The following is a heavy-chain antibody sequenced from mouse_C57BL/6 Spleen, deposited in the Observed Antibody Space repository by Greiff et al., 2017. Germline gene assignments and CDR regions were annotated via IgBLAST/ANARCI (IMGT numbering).Heavy chain of an antibody. J-gene: IGHJ2*01. CDR2: IKNKANGYTT. Sequence: EVKVVESGGGLVQPGGSLSLSCAASGFTFTDYYMSWVRQPPGKALEWLGFIKNKANGYTTEYSASVKGRFTISRDNSQSILYLQMNALRDEDSATYYCADYICSGRAFDYWGQGTTLTVSS. CDR3: ADYICSGRAFDY. V-gene: IGHV7-3*01. D-gene: IGHD1-1*01. CDR1: GFTFTDYY.